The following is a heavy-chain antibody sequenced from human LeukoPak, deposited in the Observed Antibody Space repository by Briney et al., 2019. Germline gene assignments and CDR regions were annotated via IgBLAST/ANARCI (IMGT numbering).Heavy chain of an antibody. CDR1: GGSISSGGYS. V-gene: IGHV4-30-2*02. CDR2: IYHSGST. D-gene: IGHD6-13*01. J-gene: IGHJ2*01. CDR3: ARTYGSSGLGYFDL. Sequence: SQTLSLTCAVSGGSISSGGYSWSWIRQPPGKGLEWIGYIYHSGSTYYNPSLKSRLTISVDTSKNQFSLKLSSVTAADTAVYYCARTYGSSGLGYFDLWGRGTLVTVSS.